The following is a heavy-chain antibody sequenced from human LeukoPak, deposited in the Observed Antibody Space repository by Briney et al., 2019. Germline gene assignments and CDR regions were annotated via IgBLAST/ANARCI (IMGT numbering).Heavy chain of an antibody. CDR1: GFTFRTSG. J-gene: IGHJ1*01. CDR3: AADLPNYYDRRYFQH. V-gene: IGHV1-58*02. Sequence: GASVKVSCKASGFTFRTSGMQWVRQARGQRVEWIGWIVVGSGNTDYAQKFQERVTITRDMSTSTAYMELSSLRSEDTAVYYCAADLPNYYDRRYFQHWGQGTLVTVSS. CDR2: IVVGSGNT. D-gene: IGHD3-22*01.